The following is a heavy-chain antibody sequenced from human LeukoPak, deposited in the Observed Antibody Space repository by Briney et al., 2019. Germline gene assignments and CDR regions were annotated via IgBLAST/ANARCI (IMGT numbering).Heavy chain of an antibody. D-gene: IGHD4-11*01. V-gene: IGHV3-30*01. CDR1: GFTFSSYA. Sequence: PGGSLRLSCAASGFTFSSYAMHWVRQAPGKGLEWVAVISYDGSNKYYADSVKGRFTISRDNSKNTLYLQMNSLRAEDTAVYYCSNQGGVLGYFGYWGQGTLVTVSS. J-gene: IGHJ4*02. CDR2: ISYDGSNK. CDR3: SNQGGVLGYFGY.